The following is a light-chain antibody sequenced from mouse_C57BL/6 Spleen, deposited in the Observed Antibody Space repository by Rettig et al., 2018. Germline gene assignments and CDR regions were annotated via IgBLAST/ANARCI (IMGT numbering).Light chain of an antibody. CDR2: DTS. J-gene: IGKJ5*01. CDR1: SSVSN. V-gene: IGKV4-55*01. CDR3: QQWSSYPPT. Sequence: QIVLTQSPAIMSASPGEKVSMTCSASSSVSNMYWYQQKPGSSPRLLIFDTSNLASGVPVRFSGSGSGTSDSLTISRMEAEDAAAYYCQQWSSYPPTFGAGTKLELK.